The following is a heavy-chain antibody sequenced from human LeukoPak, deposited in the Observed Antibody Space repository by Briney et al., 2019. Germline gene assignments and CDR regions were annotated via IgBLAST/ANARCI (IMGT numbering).Heavy chain of an antibody. Sequence: SETLSLTCTVSGGSVSSGSYYWSWIRQPPGKGLEWIEYIYYSGSTNYNPSLKRRVTISVDTSKNQFSLKLSSVTAADTAVYYCARDMVGYSYGFDYWGQGTLVTVSS. D-gene: IGHD5-18*01. CDR2: IYYSGST. J-gene: IGHJ4*02. CDR3: ARDMVGYSYGFDY. CDR1: GGSVSSGSYY. V-gene: IGHV4-61*01.